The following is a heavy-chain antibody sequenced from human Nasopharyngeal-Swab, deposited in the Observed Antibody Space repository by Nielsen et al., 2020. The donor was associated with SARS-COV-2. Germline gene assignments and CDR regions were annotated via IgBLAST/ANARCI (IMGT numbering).Heavy chain of an antibody. CDR2: INSDGSST. CDR3: ARDRAIFGVETVGY. CDR1: GFTFSSYW. J-gene: IGHJ4*02. V-gene: IGHV3-74*01. D-gene: IGHD3-3*01. Sequence: GESLKISCAASGFTFSSYWMHWVRQAPGKGLVWVSRINSDGSSTRDADSVKGRFTISRDNAKNTLYLQMNSLRAEDTAVYYCARDRAIFGVETVGYWGQGTLVTVSS.